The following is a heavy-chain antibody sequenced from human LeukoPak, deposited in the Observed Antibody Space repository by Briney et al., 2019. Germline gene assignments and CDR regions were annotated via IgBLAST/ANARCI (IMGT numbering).Heavy chain of an antibody. V-gene: IGHV3-21*01. Sequence: GGSLRLPCAASGFTFSSYSMDWVRQALGKGLEWVSSISSSSSYIYYADSVKGRFTISRDNAKNSLYLQMNSLRAEDTAVYYCARVLGRDGYIPDYWGQGTLVTVSS. J-gene: IGHJ4*02. CDR2: ISSSSSYI. CDR3: ARVLGRDGYIPDY. D-gene: IGHD5-24*01. CDR1: GFTFSSYS.